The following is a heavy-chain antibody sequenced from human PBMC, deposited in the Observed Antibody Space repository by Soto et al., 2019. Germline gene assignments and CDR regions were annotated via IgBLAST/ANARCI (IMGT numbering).Heavy chain of an antibody. CDR2: INAGNGDT. CDR3: ARDWTHYDSSGPGDY. J-gene: IGHJ4*02. Sequence: GASVKVSCKASGYTFTSYPMHWVRQAPGQGLEWMGWINAGNGDTKCSQKFQGRVTITRDTSANTAYMELSSLRSEDTAVFYCARDWTHYDSSGPGDYWGQGTLVTVSS. D-gene: IGHD3-22*01. CDR1: GYTFTSYP. V-gene: IGHV1-3*01.